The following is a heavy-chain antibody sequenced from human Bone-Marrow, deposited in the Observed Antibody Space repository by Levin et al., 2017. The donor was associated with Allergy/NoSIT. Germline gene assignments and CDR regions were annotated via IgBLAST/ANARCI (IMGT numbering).Heavy chain of an antibody. CDR3: ASLGYTISYYDYAMDV. CDR2: IKNSGTT. V-gene: IGHV4-59*01. CDR1: GGSISNSY. Sequence: SETLSLTCSVSGGSISNSYWSWIRQAPGKGLEWIGYIKNSGTTKYNPSLNSRVTISADTSKNQVSLRLASVTAADTAVYYCASLGYTISYYDYAMDVWGQGTTVTVSS. D-gene: IGHD5-12*01. J-gene: IGHJ6*02.